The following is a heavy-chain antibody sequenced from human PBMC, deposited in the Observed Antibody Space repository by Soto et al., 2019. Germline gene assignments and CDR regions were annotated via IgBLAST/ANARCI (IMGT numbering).Heavy chain of an antibody. Sequence: SETLSLTCTVSGGSVSSGDYYWSWLRQHPGMGLEWIGYIYYSGTTFYTPSLKSRLTMSVDTSENQFSLRLTSVTAADTAVYYCARAAIYCSSISCYTGAFDIWGQGTMVTVSS. CDR2: IYYSGTT. CDR1: GGSVSSGDYY. V-gene: IGHV4-31*03. D-gene: IGHD2-2*02. CDR3: ARAAIYCSSISCYTGAFDI. J-gene: IGHJ3*02.